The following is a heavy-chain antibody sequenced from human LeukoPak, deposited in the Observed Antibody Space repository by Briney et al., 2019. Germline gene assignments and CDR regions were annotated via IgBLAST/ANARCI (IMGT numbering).Heavy chain of an antibody. CDR3: ARDQGIAAAGSIYYYYYGMDV. Sequence: SETLSLTCTVSGGSISSYYWSWIRQPAGKGLEWIGRIYTSGSTNYNPSLKSRVTMSVDTSKDQFSLKLSSVTAADTAVYYCARDQGIAAAGSIYYYYYGMDVWGQGTTVTVSS. V-gene: IGHV4-4*07. CDR2: IYTSGST. J-gene: IGHJ6*02. CDR1: GGSISSYY. D-gene: IGHD6-13*01.